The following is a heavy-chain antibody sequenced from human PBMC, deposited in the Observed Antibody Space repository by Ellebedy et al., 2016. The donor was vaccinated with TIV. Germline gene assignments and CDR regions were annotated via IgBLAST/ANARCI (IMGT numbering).Heavy chain of an antibody. V-gene: IGHV3-48*01. D-gene: IGHD3-16*01. CDR1: GFTFSSYS. Sequence: GESLKISCAASGFTFSSYSINWVRQAPGKGLEWLSYSGGIVTYADSVKGRFTISSDNAKKSVDLQMNSLRAEDTAVYYCARDWAYGFDFWGRGTMVTVSS. CDR2: SGGIVT. J-gene: IGHJ3*01. CDR3: ARDWAYGFDF.